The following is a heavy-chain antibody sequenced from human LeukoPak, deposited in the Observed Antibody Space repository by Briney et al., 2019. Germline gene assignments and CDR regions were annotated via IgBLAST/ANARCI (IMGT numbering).Heavy chain of an antibody. Sequence: AGTLSLTCTVSGGSISSFYWSWIRQPPGKGLQWIGYIYYSGITRYNPSLKSRVTISVDTSKKQFSLKLSSVTAADTAVYYCAIGGYSGYAFDYWGQGILVTVPS. J-gene: IGHJ4*02. CDR3: AIGGYSGYAFDY. D-gene: IGHD5-12*01. CDR2: IYYSGIT. CDR1: GGSISSFY. V-gene: IGHV4-59*01.